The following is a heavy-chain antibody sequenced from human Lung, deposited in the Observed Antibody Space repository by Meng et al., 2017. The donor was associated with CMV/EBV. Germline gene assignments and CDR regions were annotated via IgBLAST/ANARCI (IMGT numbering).Heavy chain of an antibody. Sequence: GGSLRLXXAASGFTFSSYSMSWVRQAPGKGLEWVSSISSSGTYIYYADSVKGRFTISRDNAQNSLYLQMNSLRAEDTAVYYCARDVSPRSSAYFAIYYFYALDVWGQGXTVTVSS. CDR2: ISSSGTYI. CDR3: ARDVSPRSSAYFAIYYFYALDV. V-gene: IGHV3-21*01. CDR1: GFTFSSYS. J-gene: IGHJ6*02. D-gene: IGHD2-21*01.